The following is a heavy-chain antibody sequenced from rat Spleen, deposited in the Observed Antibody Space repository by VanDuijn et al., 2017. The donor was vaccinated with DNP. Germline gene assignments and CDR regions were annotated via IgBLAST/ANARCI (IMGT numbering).Heavy chain of an antibody. CDR2: ISTGGDKS. V-gene: IGHV5S13*01. D-gene: IGHD1-10*01. CDR1: GFTFSDFY. CDR3: ARGNNNYPYWSFDF. Sequence: EVQLVESGGGLVQPGRSLKLSCAASGFTFSDFYMAWVRQAPTKGLEWVASISTGGDKSAYRDSVKGRFIIFRDDAKNTQYLQMNRLRSEDTATYYCARGNNNYPYWSFDFWGPGTMVTVSS. J-gene: IGHJ1*01.